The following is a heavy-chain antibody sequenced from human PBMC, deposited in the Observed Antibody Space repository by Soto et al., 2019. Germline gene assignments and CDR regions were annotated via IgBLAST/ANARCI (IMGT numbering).Heavy chain of an antibody. CDR3: ARGHYYDSSGYYYDAFDI. J-gene: IGHJ3*02. V-gene: IGHV3-74*01. CDR1: GFTFSSYW. CDR2: INSDGSST. Sequence: GGSLRLSCAASGFTFSSYWMHWVRQAPGKGLVWVSRINSDGSSTSYADSVKGRFTISRDNAKNTLYLQMNSLRAEDTAVYYCARGHYYDSSGYYYDAFDIWGQGTMVTVSS. D-gene: IGHD3-22*01.